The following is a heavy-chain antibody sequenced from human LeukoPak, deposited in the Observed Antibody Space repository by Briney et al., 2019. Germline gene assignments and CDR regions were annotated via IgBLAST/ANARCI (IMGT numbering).Heavy chain of an antibody. D-gene: IGHD3-10*01. CDR1: GYSISSGYF. CDR2: IFHSGST. J-gene: IGHJ4*02. V-gene: IGHV4-38-2*02. Sequence: PSETLSLTCTVSGYSISSGYFWGWIRRPPGKGLEWIGSIFHSGSTYYNPSLKSRVTISVDTSKNQFSLKLTSVTAADTAVYYCARDRPSWSGDKSIHYWGQGTLVTVSS. CDR3: ARDRPSWSGDKSIHY.